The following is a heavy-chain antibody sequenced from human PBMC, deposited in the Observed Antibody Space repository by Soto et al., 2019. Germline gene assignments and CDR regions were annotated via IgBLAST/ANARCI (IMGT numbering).Heavy chain of an antibody. CDR1: GFTFSSYS. V-gene: IGHV3-21*01. Sequence: GGSLRLSCAASGFTFSSYSMNWVRQAPGKGLEWVSSISSSSSYIYYADSVKGRFTISRDNAKNSLYLQINSLRAEDTAVYYCASDFPIGLGELFLTGDYYYYMDVWGKGTTVTVSS. CDR3: ASDFPIGLGELFLTGDYYYYMDV. CDR2: ISSSSSYI. J-gene: IGHJ6*03. D-gene: IGHD3-10*01.